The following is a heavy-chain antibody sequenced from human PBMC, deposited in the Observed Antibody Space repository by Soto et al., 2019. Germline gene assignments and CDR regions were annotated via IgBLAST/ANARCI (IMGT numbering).Heavy chain of an antibody. CDR1: GFTFSDYY. CDR2: ISSSGSTI. V-gene: IGHV3-11*01. D-gene: IGHD2-21*02. Sequence: GGSLRLSCAASGFTFSDYYMSWIRQAPGKGLEWLSYISSSGSTIYYADSVKGRFTISRDNAKNSLYLQMNSLRAEDTAVYYCACLGGDCYLNWFDPWGQGTLVTVS. CDR3: ACLGGDCYLNWFDP. J-gene: IGHJ5*02.